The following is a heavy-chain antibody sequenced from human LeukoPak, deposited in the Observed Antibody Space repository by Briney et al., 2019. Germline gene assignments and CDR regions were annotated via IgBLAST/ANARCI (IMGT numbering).Heavy chain of an antibody. CDR2: ISYDGSNK. V-gene: IGHV3-30*04. J-gene: IGHJ6*04. D-gene: IGHD3-10*01. CDR3: ASPRGGYGSGSYYFYDGMDV. Sequence: PGRSLRLSCAASGFTFSSYAMHWVRQAPGKGLEWVAVISYDGSNKYYADSVKGRFTISRDNSKNTLYLQMNSLRAEDTAVYYCASPRGGYGSGSYYFYDGMDVWGKGTTVTVSS. CDR1: GFTFSSYA.